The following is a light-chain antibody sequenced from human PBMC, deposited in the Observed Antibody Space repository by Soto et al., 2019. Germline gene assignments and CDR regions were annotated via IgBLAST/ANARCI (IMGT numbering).Light chain of an antibody. CDR2: DVS. J-gene: IGLJ2*01. CDR3: SSYTTGSTPVV. Sequence: QSALTQPASVSGSPGQSVTISCTGTSSDVGGYNYVSWYQQHPGKAPKFMIYDVSNRPSGVSTRFSGSKSGNTASLTISGLQAEDEADYHCSSYTTGSTPVVFGGGIKLTVL. CDR1: SSDVGGYNY. V-gene: IGLV2-14*01.